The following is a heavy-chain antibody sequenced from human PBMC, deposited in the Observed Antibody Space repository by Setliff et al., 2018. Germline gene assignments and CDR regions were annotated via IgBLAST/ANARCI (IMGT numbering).Heavy chain of an antibody. CDR2: ISAYNGNT. Sequence: ASVKVSCKASGYTFTSYGISGVRQAPGQGLEWMGWISAYNGNTNYAQKLQGRVTMTTDTSTSTAYMELRGLRSDDTAVYYCARDKATYYDSSGYYFTSSMDVWGQGTTVTVSS. V-gene: IGHV1-18*01. CDR1: GYTFTSYG. D-gene: IGHD3-22*01. CDR3: ARDKATYYDSSGYYFTSSMDV. J-gene: IGHJ6*02.